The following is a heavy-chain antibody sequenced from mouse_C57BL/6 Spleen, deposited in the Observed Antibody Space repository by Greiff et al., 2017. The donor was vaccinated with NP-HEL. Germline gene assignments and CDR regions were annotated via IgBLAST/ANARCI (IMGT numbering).Heavy chain of an antibody. Sequence: QVQLQQSGAELVKPGASVKLSCKASGYTFTSYWMQWVKQRPGQGLEWIGEIDPSDSYTNYNQKFKGKATLTVDTSSSTAYMQLSSLTSEDSAVYYCARGGYYSNPYAMDYWGQGTSVTVSS. D-gene: IGHD2-5*01. J-gene: IGHJ4*01. CDR3: ARGGYYSNPYAMDY. CDR1: GYTFTSYW. CDR2: IDPSDSYT. V-gene: IGHV1-50*01.